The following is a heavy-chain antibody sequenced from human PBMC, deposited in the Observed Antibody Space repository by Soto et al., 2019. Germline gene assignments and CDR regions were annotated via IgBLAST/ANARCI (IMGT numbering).Heavy chain of an antibody. J-gene: IGHJ4*02. D-gene: IGHD2-2*01. CDR2: INPSGGTT. V-gene: IGHV1-46*01. Sequence: QVQLAQSGTEVKKPGASVKDSCKTSGYIFTSYYIHWVRQAPGQGLEWMGIINPSGGTTTYAQKFQGRVTMTRDTSTSTVYMELSSLRSEDTAVYYCARGPATAPDAYWGLGTLVTVSS. CDR3: ARGPATAPDAY. CDR1: GYIFTSYY.